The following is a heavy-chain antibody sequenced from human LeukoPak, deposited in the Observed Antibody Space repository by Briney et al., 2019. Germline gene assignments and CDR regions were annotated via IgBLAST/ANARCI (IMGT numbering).Heavy chain of an antibody. V-gene: IGHV4-39*07. CDR2: IYYSGST. D-gene: IGHD3-22*01. Sequence: SETLSLTCTVSGGSISSSSYYWGWIRQPPGKGLEWIGSIYYSGSTYYNPSLKSRVTMSVDTSKNQFSLKLSSVTAADTAVYYCARDQYYYDSSGFLWDYWGQGTLVTVSS. CDR3: ARDQYYYDSSGFLWDY. CDR1: GGSISSSSYY. J-gene: IGHJ4*02.